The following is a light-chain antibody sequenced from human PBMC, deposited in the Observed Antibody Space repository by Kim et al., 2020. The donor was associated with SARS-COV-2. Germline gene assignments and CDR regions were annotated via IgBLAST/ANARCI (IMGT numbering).Light chain of an antibody. J-gene: IGLJ3*02. Sequence: SSELTQDPAVSVALGQTVRITCQGDSLRTYYASWYQQKPGQAPVLVIYGKNKRPSGIPDRFSGSISGNTASLTLTGAQAEDEADYYCNSRDTKTNQIGVFGGGTKLTVL. CDR2: GKN. V-gene: IGLV3-19*01. CDR1: SLRTYY. CDR3: NSRDTKTNQIGV.